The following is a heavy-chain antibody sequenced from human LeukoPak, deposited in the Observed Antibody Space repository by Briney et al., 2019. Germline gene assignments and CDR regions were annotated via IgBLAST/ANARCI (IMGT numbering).Heavy chain of an antibody. D-gene: IGHD3-16*01. CDR1: GYIFTGYY. Sequence: VASVKVSCKASGYIFTGYYLFWVRQAPGQGLEWMGWINPNGGATRYAQKFQGRVTLTCDTSIRTTYMEPSSLTSDDTAVYYCARDERYSDADHHYPDLGYWGQGTLVTVSS. V-gene: IGHV1-2*02. CDR2: INPNGGAT. J-gene: IGHJ4*02. CDR3: ARDERYSDADHHYPDLGY.